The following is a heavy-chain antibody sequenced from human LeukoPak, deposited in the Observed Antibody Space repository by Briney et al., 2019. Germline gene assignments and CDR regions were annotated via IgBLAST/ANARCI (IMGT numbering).Heavy chain of an antibody. J-gene: IGHJ5*02. CDR3: ARGDIVVVPAARSVHNWFDP. Sequence: PSETLSLTCAVYGGSFSGYYWSWIRQPPGKGLEWIGEINHSGSTNYNPSLKSRVTISVDTSKNQFSLKLSSVTAADTAMYYCARGDIVVVPAARSVHNWFDPWGQGTLVTVSS. D-gene: IGHD2-2*01. V-gene: IGHV4-34*01. CDR2: INHSGST. CDR1: GGSFSGYY.